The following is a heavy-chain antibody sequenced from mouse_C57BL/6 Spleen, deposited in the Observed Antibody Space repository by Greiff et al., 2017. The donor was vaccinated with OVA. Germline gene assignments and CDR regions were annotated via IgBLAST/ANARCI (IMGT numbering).Heavy chain of an antibody. CDR3: ARPYDYVWFAY. J-gene: IGHJ3*01. CDR2: ISSGSSTI. V-gene: IGHV5-17*01. Sequence: EVKLQESGGGLVKPGGSLKLSCAASGFTFSDYGMHWVRQAPEKGLEWVAYISSGSSTIYYADTVKGRFTISRDNAKNTLFLQMTSLRSEDTAMYYCARPYDYVWFAYWGQGTLVTVSA. D-gene: IGHD2-4*01. CDR1: GFTFSDYG.